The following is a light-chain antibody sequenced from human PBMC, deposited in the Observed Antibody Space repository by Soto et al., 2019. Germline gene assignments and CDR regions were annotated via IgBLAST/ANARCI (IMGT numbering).Light chain of an antibody. Sequence: QSALTQPASVSGSPGQSITISCTGTSSDVGGYNYVSWYQQHPGKAPKLMIYEVSNRPSGVSNRFSRSKSGNTASLTISGLQAEDVADYYCSSYTSSSIDYVFGTGTKLTVL. V-gene: IGLV2-14*01. CDR1: SSDVGGYNY. J-gene: IGLJ1*01. CDR2: EVS. CDR3: SSYTSSSIDYV.